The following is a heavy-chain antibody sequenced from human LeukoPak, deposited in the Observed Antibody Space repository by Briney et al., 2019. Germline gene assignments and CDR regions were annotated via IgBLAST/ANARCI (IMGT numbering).Heavy chain of an antibody. CDR1: GFTFSSYA. D-gene: IGHD4-17*01. J-gene: IGHJ4*02. Sequence: GGSLRLSCAASGFTFSSYAMHWVRQAPGKGLEWVAVISYDGSNKYYADSVKGRFTISRDNSKNTLYLQMNSLRAEDTAVYSCARDLGDYVFDYWGQGTLVTVSS. CDR3: ARDLGDYVFDY. CDR2: ISYDGSNK. V-gene: IGHV3-30*04.